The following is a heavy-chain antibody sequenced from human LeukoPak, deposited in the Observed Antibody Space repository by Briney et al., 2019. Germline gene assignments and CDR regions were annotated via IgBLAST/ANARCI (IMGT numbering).Heavy chain of an antibody. J-gene: IGHJ4*02. CDR2: ISAYNGNT. V-gene: IGHV1-18*04. CDR1: GYTLTSYG. Sequence: ASVKVSCKASGYTLTSYGISWVRQAPGQGLEWMGWISAYNGNTNYAQKLQGRVTMTTDTSTSTAYMELRSLRSDDTAVYYCARDPDIVASSSYFDFWGRGTLVTVSS. D-gene: IGHD5-12*01. CDR3: ARDPDIVASSSYFDF.